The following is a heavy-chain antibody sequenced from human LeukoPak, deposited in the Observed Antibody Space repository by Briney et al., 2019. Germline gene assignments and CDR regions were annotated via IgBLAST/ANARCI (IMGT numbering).Heavy chain of an antibody. J-gene: IGHJ4*02. D-gene: IGHD5-18*01. V-gene: IGHV3-13*01. CDR1: GFTFSSYD. Sequence: GGSLRLSCAASGFTFSSYDMHWVRQATRKGLEWVSAIGTAGDTYYPGSVKGRFTISRENAKNSLYLQMNSLRAGDTAVYYCARASGGSYGLLPDYWGQGTLVTVSS. CDR3: ARASGGSYGLLPDY. CDR2: IGTAGDT.